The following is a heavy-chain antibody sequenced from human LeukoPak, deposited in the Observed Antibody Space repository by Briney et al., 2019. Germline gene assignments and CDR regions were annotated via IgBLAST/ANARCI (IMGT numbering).Heavy chain of an antibody. D-gene: IGHD3-3*01. CDR3: AKPQEADLWVPDY. CDR2: ISSSSSYI. Sequence: PGGSLRLSCAASGFTFSSYSMNWVRQAPGKGLEWVSSISSSSSYIYYADSVKGRFTISRDNAKNSLYLQMNSLRAEDTALYYCAKPQEADLWVPDYWGQGTLVTVSS. V-gene: IGHV3-21*01. J-gene: IGHJ4*02. CDR1: GFTFSSYS.